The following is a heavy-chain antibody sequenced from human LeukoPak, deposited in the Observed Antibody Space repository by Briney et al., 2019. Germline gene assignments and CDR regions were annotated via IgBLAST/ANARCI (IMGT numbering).Heavy chain of an antibody. J-gene: IGHJ5*02. V-gene: IGHV4-59*01. Sequence: SETLSLTCTVSGGSISSYYWSWIRQPPGKGLEWIGYIYYSGSTNYNPSLKSQVTISVDTSKNQFSLKLSSVTAADTAVYYCARGGVAASWFDPWGQGTLVTVSS. CDR3: ARGGVAASWFDP. CDR1: GGSISSYY. D-gene: IGHD6-6*01. CDR2: IYYSGST.